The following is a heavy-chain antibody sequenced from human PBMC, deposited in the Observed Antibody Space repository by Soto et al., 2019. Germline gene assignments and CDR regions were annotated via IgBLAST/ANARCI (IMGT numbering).Heavy chain of an antibody. CDR2: IIPIFGTE. J-gene: IGHJ6*02. CDR3: ARDRLAGSKYYDGMDV. D-gene: IGHD4-4*01. V-gene: IGHV1-69*01. CDR1: GGTFSSYA. Sequence: QVQLVQSGAEVKKPGSSVRVSCKASGGTFSSYAISWVRQAPGQGLEWMGGIIPIFGTENYAQKFQGRVTITPDEPTSTAYMELRSLRAEDTAVYYCARDRLAGSKYYDGMDVWGQGTTVTASS.